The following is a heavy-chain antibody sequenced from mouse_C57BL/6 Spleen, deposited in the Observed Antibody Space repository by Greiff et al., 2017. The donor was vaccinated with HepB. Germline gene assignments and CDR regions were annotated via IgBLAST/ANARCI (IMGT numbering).Heavy chain of an antibody. D-gene: IGHD2-5*01. Sequence: VHVKQSGAELVKPGASVKLSCTASGFNIKDYYMHWVKQRTEQGLEWIGRIDPEDGETKYAPKFQGKATITADTSSNTADLQLSSLTSEDTAVYYCARSYYSNYEDWYFDVWGTGTTVTVSS. V-gene: IGHV14-2*01. CDR2: IDPEDGET. CDR1: GFNIKDYY. J-gene: IGHJ1*03. CDR3: ARSYYSNYEDWYFDV.